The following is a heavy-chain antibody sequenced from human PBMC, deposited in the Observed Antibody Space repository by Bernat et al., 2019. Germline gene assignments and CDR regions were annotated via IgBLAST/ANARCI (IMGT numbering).Heavy chain of an antibody. CDR2: INIDGTTT. CDR1: GFTFRDYW. V-gene: IGHV3-74*01. CDR3: VRDPNRRLDY. Sequence: QPGGSLRLSCAASGFTFRDYWMDWVRQAPGKGPVWVSRINIDGTTTNYADSVKGRFTMSRDNAKNTVYLQMNSLRAEDMAVYYCVRDPNRRLDYWGQGTQVTVSP. J-gene: IGHJ4*02. D-gene: IGHD1/OR15-1a*01.